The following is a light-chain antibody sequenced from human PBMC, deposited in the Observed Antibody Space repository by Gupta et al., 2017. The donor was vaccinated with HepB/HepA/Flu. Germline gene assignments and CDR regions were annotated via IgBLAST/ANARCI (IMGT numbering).Light chain of an antibody. Sequence: SYELTQPPSVSVSPGQTARITCSGDALPKQYAYWYQQKPGRAPVLVIYKDSERPSGIPERFSGSSSGTTVTLTIRGVQAEDEADYYCQSADSSGTYVVFGGGTKLTVL. CDR1: ALPKQY. CDR2: KDS. V-gene: IGLV3-25*03. CDR3: QSADSSGTYVV. J-gene: IGLJ2*01.